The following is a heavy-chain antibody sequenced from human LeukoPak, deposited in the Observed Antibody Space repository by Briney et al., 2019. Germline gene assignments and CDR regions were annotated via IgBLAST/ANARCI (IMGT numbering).Heavy chain of an antibody. D-gene: IGHD3-3*01. V-gene: IGHV1-69*04. CDR3: ARHQALRDFWSGYGNWFDP. Sequence: SVKVSCKASGGTFSSYAISWVRQAPGQGLEWMGRIIPILGIANYAQKFQGRVTITADKSTSTAYMELSSLRSEDTAVYYCARHQALRDFWSGYGNWFDPWGQGTLVTVSS. J-gene: IGHJ5*02. CDR1: GGTFSSYA. CDR2: IIPILGIA.